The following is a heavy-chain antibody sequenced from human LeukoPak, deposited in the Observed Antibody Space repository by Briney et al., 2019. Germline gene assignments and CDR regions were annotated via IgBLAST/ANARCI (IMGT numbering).Heavy chain of an antibody. CDR2: IIPIFGTA. D-gene: IGHD2-2*01. J-gene: IGHJ6*02. CDR3: ARGYCSSTSCYEKILNYYYYGMDV. CDR1: GGTFSSYA. Sequence: SVKVSCKASGGTFSSYAISWVRQAPGQGLEWMGGIIPIFGTANYAQKFQGRVTITADEPTSTAYMELSSLRSEDTAVYYCARGYCSSTSCYEKILNYYYYGMDVWGQGTTVTVSS. V-gene: IGHV1-69*01.